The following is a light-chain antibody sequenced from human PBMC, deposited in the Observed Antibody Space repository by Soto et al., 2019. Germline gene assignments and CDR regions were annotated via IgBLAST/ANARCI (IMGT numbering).Light chain of an antibody. CDR3: AAWDDSLNGGYV. J-gene: IGLJ1*01. CDR2: SNN. CDR1: SSNIGSNT. Sequence: QSVLTQPPSASGTPGQRVTISCSGSSSNIGSNTVNWYQQLPGTAPKLLIYSNNQRPSGVPDRFSGSKSGTSASLAISGLQSEDEADYYCAAWDDSLNGGYVFGTGTKAPS. V-gene: IGLV1-44*01.